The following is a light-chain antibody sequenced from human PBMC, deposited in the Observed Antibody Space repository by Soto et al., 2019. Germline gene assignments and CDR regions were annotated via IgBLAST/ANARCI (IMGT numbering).Light chain of an antibody. V-gene: IGLV1-47*01. CDR2: RND. CDR1: SSNIGSSY. Sequence: QSALTQPPSASATPGQWVTISCSGSSSNIGSSYVYWYQHLPGTAPKLLIYRNDQRPSGVPDRFSGSKSGTSASLAISGLRSEDEADYYCAAWDDSLSAWVFGGGTKVTVL. J-gene: IGLJ3*02. CDR3: AAWDDSLSAWV.